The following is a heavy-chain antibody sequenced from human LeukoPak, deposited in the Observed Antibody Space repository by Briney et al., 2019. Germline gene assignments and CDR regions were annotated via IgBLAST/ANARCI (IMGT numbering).Heavy chain of an antibody. Sequence: SETLSLTCAVYGGSFSGYYWSWIRQPPGKGLEWIGEINHSGSTNYNPSLKSRVTISVDTSKNQFSLKLSSVTAADTAVYYCARGLTGAPYNWFDPWGQGTLVTVSS. CDR1: GGSFSGYY. CDR2: INHSGST. V-gene: IGHV4-34*01. D-gene: IGHD1-20*01. J-gene: IGHJ5*02. CDR3: ARGLTGAPYNWFDP.